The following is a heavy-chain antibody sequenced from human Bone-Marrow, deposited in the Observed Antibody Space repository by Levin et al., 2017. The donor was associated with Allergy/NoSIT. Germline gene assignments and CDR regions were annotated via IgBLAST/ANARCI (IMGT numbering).Heavy chain of an antibody. J-gene: IGHJ2*01. Sequence: HGESLKISCKVSGYTFTNYWIGWVRQLPGKGLEWLGIIHPGNSDIRYSPSVQGQVTISVDKSFSTAYLQWSSLKASDTAVYYCARVADYGLGSWYFDLWGRGTLVTVSS. CDR1: GYTFTNYW. CDR2: IHPGNSDI. D-gene: IGHD3-10*01. V-gene: IGHV5-51*01. CDR3: ARVADYGLGSWYFDL.